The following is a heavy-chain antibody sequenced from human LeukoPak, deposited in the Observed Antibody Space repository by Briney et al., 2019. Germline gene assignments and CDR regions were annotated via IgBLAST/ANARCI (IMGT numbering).Heavy chain of an antibody. CDR1: GFTFSSYA. J-gene: IGHJ4*02. V-gene: IGHV3-23*01. CDR3: ATDFRSYSSGWYRQKPHSEIDY. D-gene: IGHD6-19*01. CDR2: ISGSGGST. Sequence: GGSLRLSCAASGFTFSSYAMSWVRQVPGKGRGWDSAISGSGGSTYYADSGKGRATISSDNSKNTLYLQMNSLRAEDTAVYDCATDFRSYSSGWYRQKPHSEIDYWGQGTLVTVSS.